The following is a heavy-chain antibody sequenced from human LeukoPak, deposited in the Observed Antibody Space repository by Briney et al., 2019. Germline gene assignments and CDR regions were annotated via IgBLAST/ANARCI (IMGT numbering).Heavy chain of an antibody. D-gene: IGHD3-22*01. J-gene: IGHJ4*02. CDR2: ISDGGGST. V-gene: IGHV3-23*01. CDR3: AKRGVVIRVILVGFHKEAYYFDS. Sequence: GGSLRLSCAVSGITLSNYGMSWVRQAPGKGLEWVAGISDGGGSTNYADSEKGRFTISRDNPKNTLYLQMNSLRAEDTAVYFCAKRGVVIRVILVGFHKEAYYFDSWGQGALVTVSS. CDR1: GITLSNYG.